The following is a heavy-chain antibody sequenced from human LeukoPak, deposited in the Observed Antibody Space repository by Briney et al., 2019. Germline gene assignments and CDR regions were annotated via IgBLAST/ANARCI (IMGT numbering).Heavy chain of an antibody. CDR1: GFTFSSYS. J-gene: IGHJ4*02. V-gene: IGHV3-23*01. CDR3: AKDPGYSYGFGAHYYFDS. D-gene: IGHD5-18*01. Sequence: GGSLRLSCAASGFTFSSYSMNWVRQAPGKGLEWVSGLSASGGATYHADSVRGRFTISRDNSNNTLYLQMNSLRPEDTAVYYCAKDPGYSYGFGAHYYFDSWGQGTLVTVSS. CDR2: LSASGGAT.